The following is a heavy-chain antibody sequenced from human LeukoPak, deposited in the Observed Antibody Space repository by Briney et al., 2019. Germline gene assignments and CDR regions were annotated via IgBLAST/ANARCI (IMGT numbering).Heavy chain of an antibody. Sequence: ASVKVSCKASGYTFTSYGISWVRQAPGQGLEWMGWISAYNGNTNYAQKLQGRVTMTTDTSTSTAYMELRSLRSDDTAVYYCARDWEMYSRSSGAFDYWGQGTLVTVSS. D-gene: IGHD6-6*01. J-gene: IGHJ4*02. CDR1: GYTFTSYG. CDR3: ARDWEMYSRSSGAFDY. V-gene: IGHV1-18*01. CDR2: ISAYNGNT.